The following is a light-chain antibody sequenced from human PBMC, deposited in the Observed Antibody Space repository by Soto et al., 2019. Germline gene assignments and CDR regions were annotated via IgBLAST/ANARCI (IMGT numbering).Light chain of an antibody. CDR3: QQYARSPLA. CDR2: DAS. Sequence: EIVLTQSPGTLSLSPGERATLSCRASQNVARNYLAWYQQRPGQAPRLLIYDASTRATGISDRFSGSGSGTDFTLTISRLEPEDFAVYFCQQYARSPLAFGGGTKVDI. V-gene: IGKV3-20*01. CDR1: QNVARNY. J-gene: IGKJ4*01.